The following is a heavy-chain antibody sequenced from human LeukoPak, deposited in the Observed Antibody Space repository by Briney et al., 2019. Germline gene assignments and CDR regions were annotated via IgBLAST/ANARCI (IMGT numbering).Heavy chain of an antibody. V-gene: IGHV4-31*03. D-gene: IGHD3-10*01. J-gene: IGHJ4*02. CDR2: IYYSGST. Sequence: PSETLSLTCTVSGGSISSGGYYWSWIRQHPGKGLEWIGYIYYSGSTYYNPSLKSRVTISVDTSKNQFSLKLSSVTAADTAVYYCARVSRYYGSGAYYSDYWGQGTLVTVSS. CDR1: GGSISSGGYY. CDR3: ARVSRYYGSGAYYSDY.